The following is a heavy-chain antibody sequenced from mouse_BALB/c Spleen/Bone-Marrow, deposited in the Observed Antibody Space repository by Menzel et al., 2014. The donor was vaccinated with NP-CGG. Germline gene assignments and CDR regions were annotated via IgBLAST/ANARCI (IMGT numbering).Heavy chain of an antibody. Sequence: EVMLVESGGGLVKSGGSLKLSCAASGFTFSNYGMSWVRQTPEKRLEWVATISGGGSYTFYSDSVKGRFTISRDNAKNNRYLQLSSLRSEDTALYYCARHAYYDQTEVSFVYWGQGTLVTVSA. V-gene: IGHV5-9-2*01. CDR1: GFTFSNYG. D-gene: IGHD2-4*01. J-gene: IGHJ3*01. CDR2: ISGGGSYT. CDR3: ARHAYYDQTEVSFVY.